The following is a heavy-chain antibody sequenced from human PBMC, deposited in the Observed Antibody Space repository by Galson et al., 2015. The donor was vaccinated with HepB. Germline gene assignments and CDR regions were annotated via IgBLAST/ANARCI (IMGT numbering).Heavy chain of an antibody. CDR1: GFIFSNYA. CDR3: AKGLPGYRYGSDYYYYGMDV. J-gene: IGHJ6*02. CDR2: ISDSGGST. V-gene: IGHV3-23*01. Sequence: SLRLSCAASGFIFSNYAMNWVRQAPGKGLDWVSSISDSGGSTHYADSVKGRFTISRDNSKNTLYLQMNSLRAEDTAVYYCAKGLPGYRYGSDYYYYGMDVWGQGTTVTVSS. D-gene: IGHD5-18*01.